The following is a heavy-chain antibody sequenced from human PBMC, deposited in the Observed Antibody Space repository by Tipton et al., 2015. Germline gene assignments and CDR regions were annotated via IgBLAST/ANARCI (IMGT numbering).Heavy chain of an antibody. J-gene: IGHJ5*02. CDR1: GGSFSGYY. CDR3: ARFDYGDYLTGFDP. Sequence: LRLSCAVYGGSFSGYYWSWIRQPPGKGLEWIGEINHSGSTNYNPSLKSRVTISVDTSKSQFSLKLSSVAAADTAVYYCARFDYGDYLTGFDPWGQGTLVTVSS. CDR2: INHSGST. V-gene: IGHV4-34*01. D-gene: IGHD4-17*01.